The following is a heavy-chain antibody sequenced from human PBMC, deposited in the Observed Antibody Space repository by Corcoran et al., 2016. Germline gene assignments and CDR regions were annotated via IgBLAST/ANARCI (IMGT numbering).Heavy chain of an antibody. CDR1: GFIFSSYG. CDR2: ISYDGSDK. D-gene: IGHD3-10*01. CDR3: TRRPGIMTMGFDY. Sequence: QVQLVASGGGVVQPGKSLRLSCVASGFIFSSYGMHWVRQAPGNGLEWVAVISYDGSDKYYADSVKGRFTISRDNSKNTLYLQMNSLSTEDTVLYYGTRRPGIMTMGFDYGGQGTLVTVSS. V-gene: IGHV3-30*03. J-gene: IGHJ4*02.